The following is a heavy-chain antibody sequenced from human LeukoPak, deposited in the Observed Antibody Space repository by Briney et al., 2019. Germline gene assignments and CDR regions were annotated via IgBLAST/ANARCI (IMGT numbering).Heavy chain of an antibody. CDR1: GYTFTSYY. V-gene: IGHV1-2*02. CDR2: INPNSGGT. D-gene: IGHD5-12*01. J-gene: IGHJ4*02. CDR3: ARVRGYSGYEYFDY. Sequence: GASVKVSCKASGYTFTSYYMHWVRQAPGQGLEWMGWINPNSGGTNYAQKFQGRVTMTRDTSISTAYMELSRLRSDDTAVYYCARVRGYSGYEYFDYWGQGTLVTVSS.